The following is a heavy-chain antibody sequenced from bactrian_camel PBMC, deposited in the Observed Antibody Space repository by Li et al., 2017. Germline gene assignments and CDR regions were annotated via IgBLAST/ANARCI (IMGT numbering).Heavy chain of an antibody. V-gene: IGHV3S40*01. D-gene: IGHD3*01. CDR2: INSGGGTA. Sequence: VQLVESGGGSVQAGGSLRLSCAFSGITYSSYGMSWVRQAPGKGLEWVSSINSGGGTAYYADSVKGRFTVSRDNAKNTLYLQSNSLKTEDTAMYYCAILAPTGQADENNYWGQGTQVTVS. J-gene: IGHJ4*01. CDR1: GITYSSYG. CDR3: AILAPTGQADENNY.